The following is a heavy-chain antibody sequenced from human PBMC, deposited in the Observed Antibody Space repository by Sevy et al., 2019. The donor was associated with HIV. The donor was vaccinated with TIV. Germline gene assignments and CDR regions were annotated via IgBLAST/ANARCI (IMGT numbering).Heavy chain of an antibody. CDR1: GDSISNYY. J-gene: IGHJ4*02. Sequence: SETVSLTCSVSGDSISNYYWNWIRQPPGKGLEWIAYIYYSGSTNYNPSLKSRVTISVDTSKNQFSLKLSSVTAADTAVYYCARGASGYFDPLDYWGQGTLVTVSS. D-gene: IGHD3-10*01. CDR2: IYYSGST. V-gene: IGHV4-59*01. CDR3: ARGASGYFDPLDY.